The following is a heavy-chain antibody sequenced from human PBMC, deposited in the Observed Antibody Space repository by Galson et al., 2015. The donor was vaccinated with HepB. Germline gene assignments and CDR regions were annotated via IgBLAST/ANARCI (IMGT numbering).Heavy chain of an antibody. Sequence: SLRLSCAASGFTFSSYAMHWVRQAPGKGLEWVAVISYDGSNKYYADSVKGRFTISRDNSKNTLYLQMNSLRAEDTAVYYCARDAGIAAPSDYWGQGTLVTVSS. D-gene: IGHD6-25*01. V-gene: IGHV3-30-3*01. J-gene: IGHJ4*02. CDR3: ARDAGIAAPSDY. CDR1: GFTFSSYA. CDR2: ISYDGSNK.